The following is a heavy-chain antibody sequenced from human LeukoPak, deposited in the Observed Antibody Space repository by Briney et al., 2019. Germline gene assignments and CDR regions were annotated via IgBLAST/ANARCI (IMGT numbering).Heavy chain of an antibody. CDR1: GGSISSYY. J-gene: IGHJ4*02. CDR3: ARTAVAGIDY. CDR2: IYYSGST. Sequence: SETLSLTFTVSGGSISSYYWSWIRQPPGKGLEWIGYIYYSGSTNYNPSLKSRVTISVDTSKSQFSLKLSSVTAADTAVYYCARTAVAGIDYWGQGTLVTVSS. D-gene: IGHD6-19*01. V-gene: IGHV4-59*01.